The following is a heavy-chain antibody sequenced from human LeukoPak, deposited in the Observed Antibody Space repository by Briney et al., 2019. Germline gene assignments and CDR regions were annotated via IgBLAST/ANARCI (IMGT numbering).Heavy chain of an antibody. D-gene: IGHD1-26*01. V-gene: IGHV4-4*07. J-gene: IGHJ4*02. Sequence: AETLSLTCTVSGGSISSYYWSWLRQPAGKGLEGIGRIYTSGSTNYNPSLKSRVTMSVDTSKNQFSLKLSSVTAADTAVYYCARDYSGSYMYYFDYWGQGTLVTVSS. CDR1: GGSISSYY. CDR2: IYTSGST. CDR3: ARDYSGSYMYYFDY.